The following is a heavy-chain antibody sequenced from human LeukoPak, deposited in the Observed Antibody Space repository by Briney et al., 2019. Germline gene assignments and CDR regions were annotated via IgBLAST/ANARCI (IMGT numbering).Heavy chain of an antibody. Sequence: GRSLRLSCAASGFTFSSYAMHWVRQAPGKGLEWVAVISYDGSNKYYADSVKGRFTISRDNAKNTLYLQMSSLRAEDTAVYYCASLSYNPAAIGAFDIWGQGTMVTVSS. CDR2: ISYDGSNK. D-gene: IGHD2-2*02. J-gene: IGHJ3*02. CDR1: GFTFSSYA. CDR3: ASLSYNPAAIGAFDI. V-gene: IGHV3-30-3*01.